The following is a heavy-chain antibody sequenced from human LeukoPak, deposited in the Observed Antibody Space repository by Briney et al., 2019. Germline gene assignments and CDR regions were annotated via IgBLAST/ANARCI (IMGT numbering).Heavy chain of an antibody. V-gene: IGHV1-2*02. CDR2: IHPNTGGP. D-gene: IGHD4-17*01. CDR3: ARKGEHYGDYDY. J-gene: IGHJ4*02. CDR1: GYTFIGYY. Sequence: ASVKVSCKASGYTFIGYYIHWVRQAPGQGLEWMGWIHPNTGGPYYAQKFQGRVTMTRDTSISTAYMELSSLTSDDTAVYYCARKGEHYGDYDYWGQGTLVTVFS.